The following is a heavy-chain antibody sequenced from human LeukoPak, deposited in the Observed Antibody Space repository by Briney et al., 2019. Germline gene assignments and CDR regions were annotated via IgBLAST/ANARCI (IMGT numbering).Heavy chain of an antibody. CDR3: ARAPGYYDSSGYYDVYFDY. Sequence: SVKVSCKASGGTFSSCAISWVRQAPGQGLEWMGRIIPIFGTANYAQKFQGRVTITTDEFKSTAYMELSSLRSEDTAVYYCARAPGYYDSSGYYDVYFDYWGQGTLVTVSS. CDR1: GGTFSSCA. J-gene: IGHJ4*02. V-gene: IGHV1-69*05. CDR2: IIPIFGTA. D-gene: IGHD3-22*01.